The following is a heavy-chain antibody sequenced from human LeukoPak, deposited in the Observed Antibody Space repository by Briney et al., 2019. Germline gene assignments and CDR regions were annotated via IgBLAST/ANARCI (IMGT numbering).Heavy chain of an antibody. D-gene: IGHD6-19*01. J-gene: IGHJ4*02. CDR3: ARHVSVAVTNFFDY. CDR2: VYYTGTT. V-gene: IGHV4-39*01. CDR1: GGSISSRNYY. Sequence: SETLSLTCTVSGGSISSRNYYWGWIRQPPGKGLEWNGGVYYTGTTYSNPSLKSRVTISVDTSKNQFSLRLSSVTAADTAVYYCARHVSVAVTNFFDYWGQGTLVTVSS.